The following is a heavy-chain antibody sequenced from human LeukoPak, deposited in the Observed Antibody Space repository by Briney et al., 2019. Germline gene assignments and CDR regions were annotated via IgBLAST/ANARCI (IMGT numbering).Heavy chain of an antibody. D-gene: IGHD6-13*01. Sequence: GGSLRLSCAASGFXFSSYWMSWVRQAPGKGLEWVANIKQDGSEKYYVDSVKGRFTISRDNAKNSLYLQMNSLRAEDTAVYYCARHNPYSSGWYCFDDWGQGTLVTVSS. CDR3: ARHNPYSSGWYCFDD. V-gene: IGHV3-7*02. CDR1: GFXFSSYW. J-gene: IGHJ4*02. CDR2: IKQDGSEK.